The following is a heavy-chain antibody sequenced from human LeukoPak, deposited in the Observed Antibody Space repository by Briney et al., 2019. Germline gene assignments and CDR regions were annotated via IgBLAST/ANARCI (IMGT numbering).Heavy chain of an antibody. CDR3: ARELSVVVPAATFDYFDY. D-gene: IGHD2-2*01. CDR1: GGSISSGDYY. Sequence: SETLSLTCTVSGGSISSGDYYWSWIRQPPGKGLEWIGYIYYSGSTYYNPSPKSRVTISVDTSKNQFSLKLSSVTAADTAVYYCARELSVVVPAATFDYFDYWGQGTPGTVSS. J-gene: IGHJ4*02. CDR2: IYYSGST. V-gene: IGHV4-30-4*08.